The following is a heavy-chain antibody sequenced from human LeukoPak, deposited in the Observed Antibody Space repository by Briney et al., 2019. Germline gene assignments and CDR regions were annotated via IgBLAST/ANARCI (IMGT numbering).Heavy chain of an antibody. CDR3: ARVISWFDP. CDR1: GGSISSSSYY. Sequence: PSETLSLTCTVSGGSISSSSYYWGWLRQPPGKGLEWIGSIYYSGSTYYNPSLKSRVTISVDTSKNQFSLKLSSVTAADTAVYYCARVISWFDPWGQGTLVTVSS. V-gene: IGHV4-39*07. D-gene: IGHD3-10*01. CDR2: IYYSGST. J-gene: IGHJ5*02.